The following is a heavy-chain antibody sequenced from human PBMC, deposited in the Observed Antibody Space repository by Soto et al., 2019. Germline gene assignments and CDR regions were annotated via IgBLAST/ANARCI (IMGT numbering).Heavy chain of an antibody. V-gene: IGHV3-72*01. CDR2: TRNKANSYTT. CDR1: GFTFSDHY. Sequence: EVQLVESGGGLVQPGGSLRLSCAASGFTFSDHYMDWVRQAPGKGLEWVGRTRNKANSYTTEYAASVKGRFTISRDDSKNSLYLQMNSLKTEDTAVYYCARGGCSGGSCYLKNWFDPWGQGTLVTVSS. J-gene: IGHJ5*02. CDR3: ARGGCSGGSCYLKNWFDP. D-gene: IGHD2-15*01.